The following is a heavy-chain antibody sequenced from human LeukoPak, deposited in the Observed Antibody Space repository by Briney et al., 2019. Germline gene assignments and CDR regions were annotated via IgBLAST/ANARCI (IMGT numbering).Heavy chain of an antibody. D-gene: IGHD3-3*01. J-gene: IGHJ3*02. CDR1: GGSISSGGYY. CDR2: IYYSGST. CDR3: ARAGVLAIFGVVPDAFDI. Sequence: SQTLSLTCTVSGGSISSGGYYWSWIRQHPGKGLEWIGYIYYSGSTYYNPSLKSRVTISVDTSKNQFSLKLSSVTAADRAVYYCARAGVLAIFGVVPDAFDIWGQGTMVTVSS. V-gene: IGHV4-31*03.